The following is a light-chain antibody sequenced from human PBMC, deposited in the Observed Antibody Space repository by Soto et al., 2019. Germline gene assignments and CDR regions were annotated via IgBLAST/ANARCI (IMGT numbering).Light chain of an antibody. Sequence: IQLTQSPSSLSASVGYRFTVTCRASQDIRNYLAWYQQKPGKAPKLLIYAASTLQSGVPSRFRGSGSGTDFTLTISSLQSEDSEFYYCQQYNKWPITFGQGTRLEIK. J-gene: IGKJ5*01. CDR1: QDIRNY. CDR2: AAS. V-gene: IGKV1-9*01. CDR3: QQYNKWPIT.